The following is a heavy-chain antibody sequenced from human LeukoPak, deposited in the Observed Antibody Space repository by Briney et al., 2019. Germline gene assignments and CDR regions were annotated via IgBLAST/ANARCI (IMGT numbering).Heavy chain of an antibody. CDR2: INPSGGST. CDR3: ARGPRITIFGVYGY. Sequence: ASVKVSCKTSGYTFTHYGISWVRQAPGQGLEWMGIINPSGGSTSYAQKFQGRVTMTRDTSTSTVYMELSSLRSEDTAVYYCARGPRITIFGVYGYWGQGTLVTVSS. J-gene: IGHJ4*02. V-gene: IGHV1-46*01. CDR1: GYTFTHYG. D-gene: IGHD3-3*01.